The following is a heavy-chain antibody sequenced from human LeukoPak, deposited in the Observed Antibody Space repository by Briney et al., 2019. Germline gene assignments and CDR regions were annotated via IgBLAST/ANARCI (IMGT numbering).Heavy chain of an antibody. J-gene: IGHJ4*02. CDR1: GGSISSSNYY. CDR2: IYYSGTT. V-gene: IGHV4-39*07. D-gene: IGHD3-3*01. CDR3: AKATLDVVIIDYFDY. Sequence: PSETLSLTCSVSGGSISSSNYYWGWIRQPPGKGLEWIGSIYYSGTTYYNPSLKSRVTMSVDTSKNQFSLKLSSVTPADTAVYYCAKATLDVVIIDYFDYWGQGTLVTVSS.